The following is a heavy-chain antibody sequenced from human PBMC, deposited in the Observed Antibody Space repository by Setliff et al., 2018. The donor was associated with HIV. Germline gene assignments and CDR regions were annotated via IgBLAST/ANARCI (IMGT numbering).Heavy chain of an antibody. CDR3: ARATYYDYVWGSPGGMDV. J-gene: IGHJ6*02. Sequence: KTSETLSLTCTVSGGSISSYYWSWIRQPPGKGLEWIGYIYYSGSTNYNPSLKSRVTISVDTSKNQFSLKLSSVTAADTAVYYCARATYYDYVWGSPGGMDVWGQGTTVTVSS. CDR1: GGSISSYY. CDR2: IYYSGST. D-gene: IGHD3-16*01. V-gene: IGHV4-59*01.